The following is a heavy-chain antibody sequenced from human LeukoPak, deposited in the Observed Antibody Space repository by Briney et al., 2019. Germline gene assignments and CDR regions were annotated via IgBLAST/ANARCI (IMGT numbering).Heavy chain of an antibody. D-gene: IGHD2-15*01. CDR1: GGSISSYY. V-gene: IGHV4-4*07. CDR3: ASMALGYCSCGSCYPGLYYFDY. CDR2: IYTSGST. Sequence: SETLSLTCTVSGGSISSYYWSWIRQPAGKGLEWIGRIYTSGSTNYNPSLKSRVTMSVDTSKNQVSLKLSSVTAADTAVHYYASMALGYCSCGSCYPGLYYFDYWAQGTVVSVSS. J-gene: IGHJ4*02.